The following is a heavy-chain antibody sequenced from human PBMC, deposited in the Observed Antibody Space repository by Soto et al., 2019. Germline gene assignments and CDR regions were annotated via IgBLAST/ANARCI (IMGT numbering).Heavy chain of an antibody. D-gene: IGHD6-6*01. CDR1: GFTFSSYA. Sequence: QVQLVESGGGVVQPGRSLRLSCAASGFTFSSYAMHWARQAPGKGLEWVTVISIRGGDEYYAESVRGRFTSSRDDSKNTLYLQMDRLRVEDTAVYYCARGTIVALQHLDYWGQGTLVTVS. CDR2: ISIRGGDE. CDR3: ARGTIVALQHLDY. V-gene: IGHV3-30*03. J-gene: IGHJ4*02.